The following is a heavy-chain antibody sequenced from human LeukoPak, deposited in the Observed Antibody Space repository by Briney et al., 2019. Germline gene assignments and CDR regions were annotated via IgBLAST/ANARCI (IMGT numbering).Heavy chain of an antibody. V-gene: IGHV1-69*06. Sequence: SVKVSCKASGGTFSSYAISWVRQAPGQGLEWMGGIIPIFGTANYAQKFQGRVTITADKSTSTAYMELSSLRSEDTAVYYCAVNRGVEVVVYSFHYWGQGTLVTVSS. D-gene: IGHD2-15*01. J-gene: IGHJ4*02. CDR1: GGTFSSYA. CDR2: IIPIFGTA. CDR3: AVNRGVEVVVYSFHY.